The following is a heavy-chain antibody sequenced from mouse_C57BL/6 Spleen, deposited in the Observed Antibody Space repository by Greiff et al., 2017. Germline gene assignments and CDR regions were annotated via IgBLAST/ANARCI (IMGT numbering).Heavy chain of an antibody. V-gene: IGHV3-8*01. CDR3: ARSDYGSSYDYAMDY. J-gene: IGHJ4*01. CDR2: ISYSGST. D-gene: IGHD1-1*01. CDR1: GYSITSDY. Sequence: VQLKQSGPGLAKPSQTLSLTCSVTGYSITSDYWNWIRKFPGNKLEYMGYISYSGSTYYNPSLKSRISITRDTSKNQYYLQLNSVTTEDTATYYCARSDYGSSYDYAMDYWGQGTSVTVSS.